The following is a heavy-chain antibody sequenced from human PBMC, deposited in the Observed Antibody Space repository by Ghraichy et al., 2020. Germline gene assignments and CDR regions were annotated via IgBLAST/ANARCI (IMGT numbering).Heavy chain of an antibody. J-gene: IGHJ4*02. Sequence: SETLSLTCAVYGGSFSGYYWSWIRQPPGKGLEWIGEINHSGSTNYNPSLKSRVTISVDTSKNQFSLKLSSVTAADTAVYYCARGCYYGSGSYYSYWGQGTLVTVSS. CDR1: GGSFSGYY. V-gene: IGHV4-34*01. CDR3: ARGCYYGSGSYYSY. D-gene: IGHD3-10*01. CDR2: INHSGST.